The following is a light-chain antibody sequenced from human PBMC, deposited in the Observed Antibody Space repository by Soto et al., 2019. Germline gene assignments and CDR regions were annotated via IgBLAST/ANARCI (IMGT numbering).Light chain of an antibody. CDR2: EVS. CDR3: CSYAGSSTLYV. CDR1: SSDVGSYNL. Sequence: LTQPASVSGSPGQSITISCTGTSSDVGSYNLVSWYQQHPGKAPKLMIYEVSKRPSGVSNRFSGSKSGNTASLTISGLQAEDEADYYCCSYAGSSTLYVFGTGTKVTVL. J-gene: IGLJ1*01. V-gene: IGLV2-23*02.